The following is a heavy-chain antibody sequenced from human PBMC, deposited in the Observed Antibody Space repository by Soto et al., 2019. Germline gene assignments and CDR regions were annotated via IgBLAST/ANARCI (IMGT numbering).Heavy chain of an antibody. V-gene: IGHV3-30-3*01. D-gene: IGHD2-21*02. J-gene: IGHJ6*02. Sequence: QVQLVESGGGVVQPGRSLRLSCTASGFTFSSYNMEWDRQAPGKGLEWVTVISFDGSNKYYADYVKGRFTVSRDNSKKTLYLQMNSLRDEDTAVYYCAREVGTFYYHYGMDVWGQGTTVTVSS. CDR1: GFTFSSYN. CDR2: ISFDGSNK. CDR3: AREVGTFYYHYGMDV.